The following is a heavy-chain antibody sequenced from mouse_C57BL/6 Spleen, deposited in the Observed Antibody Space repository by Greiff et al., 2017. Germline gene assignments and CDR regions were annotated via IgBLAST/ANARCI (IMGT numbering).Heavy chain of an antibody. Sequence: LLESGAELVKPGASVKISCKASGYAFSSYWMNWVKQRPGKGLEWIGQIYPGDGDTNYNGKFKGKATLTADKSSSTAYMQLSSLTSEDSAVYFCARARGNYYFDYWGQGTTLTVSS. CDR3: ARARGNYYFDY. J-gene: IGHJ2*01. CDR2: IYPGDGDT. CDR1: GYAFSSYW. V-gene: IGHV1-80*01.